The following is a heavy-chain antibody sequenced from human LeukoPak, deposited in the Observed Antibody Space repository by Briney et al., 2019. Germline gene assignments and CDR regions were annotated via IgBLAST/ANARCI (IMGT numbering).Heavy chain of an antibody. CDR1: GFTFSSYA. J-gene: IGHJ4*02. CDR2: ISGSGGST. CDR3: AKDLSPMTTVAYFDY. D-gene: IGHD4-23*01. Sequence: GGSLRLSCAASGFTFSSYAMGWVRQAPGKRLEWVSAISGSGGSTYYADSVKGRFTISRDNSKNTLYLQMNSLRAEDTAVYYCAKDLSPMTTVAYFDYWGQGTLVTVSS. V-gene: IGHV3-23*01.